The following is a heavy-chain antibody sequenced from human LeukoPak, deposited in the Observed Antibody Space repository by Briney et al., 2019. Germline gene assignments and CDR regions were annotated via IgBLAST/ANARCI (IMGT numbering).Heavy chain of an antibody. D-gene: IGHD2-2*01. CDR2: ISGSGGST. Sequence: PGGSLRLSCAASGFTFSSYAMSWVRQAPGKGLEWVSAISGSGGSTYYADSVKGRFTISRDNSKNTLYLQMNSLRAEDTAVYYCAKGAVPAALYYYYYYMDVWGKGTTVTVSS. CDR1: GFTFSSYA. CDR3: AKGAVPAALYYYYYYMDV. V-gene: IGHV3-23*01. J-gene: IGHJ6*03.